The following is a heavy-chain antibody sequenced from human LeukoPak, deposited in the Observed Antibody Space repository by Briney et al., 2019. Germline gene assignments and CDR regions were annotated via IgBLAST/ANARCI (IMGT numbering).Heavy chain of an antibody. V-gene: IGHV1-3*01. CDR1: GYTFTNYA. J-gene: IGHJ4*02. CDR2: FNSDTGDT. D-gene: IGHD6-19*01. CDR3: VRGGPNRSGWTLDY. Sequence: ASVKVSCKASGYTFTNYAFHWVRQAPGQRLEWMGWFNSDTGDTHYSQNFLGRLIITRDTSAGTAYMELSSLRPEDTAVFFCVRGGPNRSGWTLDYWGQGTLVTVSS.